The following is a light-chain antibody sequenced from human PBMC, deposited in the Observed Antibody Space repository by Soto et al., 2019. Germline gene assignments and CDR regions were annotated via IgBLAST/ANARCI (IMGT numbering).Light chain of an antibody. CDR1: QTINNN. J-gene: IGKJ1*01. Sequence: VITQAPATLSVTPGERATLSCRASQTINNNVAWYQLKDGQVPRLLIYGASTRAADVPARFSGGGSGTEFTLTISSLQSEDFAVYYCQQYGSAPEKFGQGTKVEI. CDR3: QQYGSAPEK. V-gene: IGKV3-15*01. CDR2: GAS.